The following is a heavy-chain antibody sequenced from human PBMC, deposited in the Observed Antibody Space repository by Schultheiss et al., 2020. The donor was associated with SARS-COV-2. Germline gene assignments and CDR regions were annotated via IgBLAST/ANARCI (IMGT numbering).Heavy chain of an antibody. CDR3: ARETSGYPGFDY. D-gene: IGHD3-16*02. CDR1: GYSFTTYT. Sequence: ASVKVSCKASGYSFTTYTIHWVLQAPGQRFEWVGWINPANGDTRYLQRLQGRVTLTRDTSASTAYMELRSLRSDDTAVYYCARETSGYPGFDYWGQGTLVTVSS. CDR2: INPANGDT. J-gene: IGHJ4*02. V-gene: IGHV1-3*01.